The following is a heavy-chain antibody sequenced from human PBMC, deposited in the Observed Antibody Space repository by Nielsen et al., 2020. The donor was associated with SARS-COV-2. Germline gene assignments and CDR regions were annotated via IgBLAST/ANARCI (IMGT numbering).Heavy chain of an antibody. CDR3: ARDRPFVVVPAAPA. D-gene: IGHD2-2*01. CDR2: IKQDGSEK. Sequence: SCAASGFTFSSYWMSWVRQAPGKGLEWVANIKQDGSEKYYVDSVKGRFTISRDNAKNSLYLQMNSLRAEDTAVYYCARDRPFVVVPAAPAWGQGTLVTVSS. V-gene: IGHV3-7*01. CDR1: GFTFSSYW. J-gene: IGHJ4*02.